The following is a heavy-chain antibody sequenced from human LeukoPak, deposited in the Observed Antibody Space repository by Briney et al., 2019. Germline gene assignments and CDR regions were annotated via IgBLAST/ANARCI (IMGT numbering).Heavy chain of an antibody. CDR2: ISWNSNSI. V-gene: IGHV3-9*01. D-gene: IGHD1-26*01. Sequence: PGGSLRLSCAASGFTFSSYAMSWVRQAPGKGLEWVSSISWNSNSIGYADSVKGRFTISRDNAKNSLYLQMNTLRAEDTALYYCARDRAPSGNYQYFQHWGQGTLVTVSS. CDR1: GFTFSSYA. J-gene: IGHJ1*01. CDR3: ARDRAPSGNYQYFQH.